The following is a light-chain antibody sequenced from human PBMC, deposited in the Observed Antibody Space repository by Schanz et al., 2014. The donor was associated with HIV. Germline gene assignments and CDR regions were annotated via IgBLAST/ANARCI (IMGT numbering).Light chain of an antibody. CDR3: ATWDDGLEAWV. Sequence: QSVLTQPPSASGTPGQRVTISCSGSSSNIGSNTVNWYQQLPGTAPRLLIYNTFHRPSGVPDRFSGSESGTSASLAISGLQSEDEGDYYCATWDDGLEAWVFGGGTKLTVL. CDR1: SSNIGSNT. V-gene: IGLV1-44*01. J-gene: IGLJ3*02. CDR2: NTF.